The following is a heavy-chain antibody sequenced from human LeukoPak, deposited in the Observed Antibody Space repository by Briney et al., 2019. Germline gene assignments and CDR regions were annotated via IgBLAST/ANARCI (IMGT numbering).Heavy chain of an antibody. V-gene: IGHV4-31*03. CDR2: IYSGGNT. CDR1: GGYVNSGGYY. CDR3: ASTGAAGSRGRFDY. Sequence: SQTLSLTCTVSGGYVNSGGYYWTWIRQHPGKGLEWIGYIYSGGNTYYSPSLRNRVTISVDTSKNQFSLKLSSVTAADTAVYYCASTGAAGSRGRFDYWGQGTLVTVSS. J-gene: IGHJ4*02. D-gene: IGHD6-13*01.